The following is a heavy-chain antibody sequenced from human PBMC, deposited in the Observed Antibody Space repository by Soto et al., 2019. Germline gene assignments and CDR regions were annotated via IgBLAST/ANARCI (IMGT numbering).Heavy chain of an antibody. D-gene: IGHD2-2*01. CDR3: TTDTAVPAATSWDYYYYGMDV. V-gene: IGHV3-15*01. CDR1: GFTFSNAW. CDR2: IKSKTDGGTT. J-gene: IGHJ6*02. Sequence: PGGSLRLSCAASGFTFSNAWMSWVRQAPGKGLEWVGRIKSKTDGGTTDYAAPVKGRFTISRDDSKNTLYLQMNSLKTEDTAVYYCTTDTAVPAATSWDYYYYGMDVWGQGTTVTVSS.